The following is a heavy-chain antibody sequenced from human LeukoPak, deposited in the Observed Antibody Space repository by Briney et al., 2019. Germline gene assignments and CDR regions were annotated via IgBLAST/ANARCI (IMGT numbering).Heavy chain of an antibody. Sequence: GGSLRLSRAASGFTVSRNYMSWVRQAPRKGLEWVSVIYSGGSTYYADSVQGRFTISRDNSKRTLYLQMNSLRAEDAAVYYCAKGGGTGYSSSWYSNWGQGTLVTVSS. CDR1: GFTVSRNY. V-gene: IGHV3-66*01. D-gene: IGHD6-13*01. CDR3: AKGGGTGYSSSWYSN. J-gene: IGHJ4*02. CDR2: IYSGGST.